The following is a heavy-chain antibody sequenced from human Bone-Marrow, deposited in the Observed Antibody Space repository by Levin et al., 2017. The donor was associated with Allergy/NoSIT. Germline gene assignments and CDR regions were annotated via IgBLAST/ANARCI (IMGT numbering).Heavy chain of an antibody. J-gene: IGHJ4*02. Sequence: NVSGPTLVKPTQSLTLTCAFSGFSLSTTGVGVGWVRQPPGKALEWLANIYWDDDKRYRPSLKSRLTITKDTSKNQVVFVMTDMDPVDTATYYCTHLTTVYSNNIFFFDSWGQGTLVTVSS. CDR1: GFSLSTTGVG. CDR2: IYWDDDK. D-gene: IGHD4-11*01. V-gene: IGHV2-5*02. CDR3: THLTTVYSNNIFFFDS.